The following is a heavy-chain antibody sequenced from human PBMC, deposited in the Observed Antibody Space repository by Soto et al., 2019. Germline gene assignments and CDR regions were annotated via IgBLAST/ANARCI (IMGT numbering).Heavy chain of an antibody. V-gene: IGHV3-7*03. Sequence: GVSLRLSCAASGFTYSRYWMSWVRQPPAKGVEWVANIKEDGSEKYYLESVKGRFTISRDNAKYSVYLQMNSLRAEDTAVYYCARAWSYYDNSGYSDYWGQGTLVTVSS. J-gene: IGHJ4*02. D-gene: IGHD3-22*01. CDR1: GFTYSRYW. CDR3: ARAWSYYDNSGYSDY. CDR2: IKEDGSEK.